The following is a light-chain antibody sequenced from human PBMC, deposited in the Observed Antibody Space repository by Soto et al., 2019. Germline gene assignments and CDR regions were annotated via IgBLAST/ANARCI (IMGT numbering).Light chain of an antibody. CDR2: KVN. J-gene: IGLJ3*02. CDR3: TSYTSSNTPV. V-gene: IGLV2-14*01. CDR1: SSDVGGYNY. Sequence: QSALTQPASVSGSPGQSITISCTGTSSDVGGYNYVSWYQQHPGKAPKLMIYKVNNRPSGVSNRFSGSKSGNTASLTISGLQAEDEADYYCTSYTSSNTPVFGGGTKVTVL.